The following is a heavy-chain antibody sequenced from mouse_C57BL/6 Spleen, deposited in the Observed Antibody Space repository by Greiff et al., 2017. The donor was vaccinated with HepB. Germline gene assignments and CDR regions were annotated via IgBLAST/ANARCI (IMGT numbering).Heavy chain of an antibody. Sequence: VQLQESGPELVKPGASVKLSCKASGYTFTSYDINWVKQRPGQGLEWIGWIYPRDGSTKYNEKFKGKATLTVDTSSSTAYMELHSLTSGDSAVYFCARGGPNYYGYPVDYWGQGTTLTVSS. J-gene: IGHJ2*01. D-gene: IGHD2-2*01. CDR2: IYPRDGST. CDR3: ARGGPNYYGYPVDY. CDR1: GYTFTSYD. V-gene: IGHV1-85*01.